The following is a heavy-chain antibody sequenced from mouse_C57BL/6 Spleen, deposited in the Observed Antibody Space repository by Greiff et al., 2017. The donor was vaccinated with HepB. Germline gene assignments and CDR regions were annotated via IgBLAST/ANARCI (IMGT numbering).Heavy chain of an antibody. D-gene: IGHD1-1*01. CDR1: GYTFTSYW. V-gene: IGHV1-53*01. CDR3: ARSKKGITTVNY. CDR2: INPSNGGT. Sequence: QVQLQQPGTELVKPGASVKLSCKASGYTFTSYWMHWVKQRPGQGLEWIGNINPSNGGTNYNEKFKSKATLTVDKSSSTAYMQLSSLTSEDSAVYYWARSKKGITTVNYWGQGTTLTVSS. J-gene: IGHJ2*01.